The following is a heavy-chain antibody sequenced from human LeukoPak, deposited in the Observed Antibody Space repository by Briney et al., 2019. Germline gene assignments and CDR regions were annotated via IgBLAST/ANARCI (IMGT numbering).Heavy chain of an antibody. V-gene: IGHV3-23*01. CDR3: ANHRTPDRYHWNYFDY. J-gene: IGHJ4*02. Sequence: GGSLRLSCAASGFSFSSYAMSWVRQAPGKGLEWVSGIVGSGGSTYSADSVKGRFTISRDNSKNTLYLQMNSLRANDTAIYYCANHRTPDRYHWNYFDYWGQGTLVTVSS. CDR1: GFSFSSYA. D-gene: IGHD1-20*01. CDR2: IVGSGGST.